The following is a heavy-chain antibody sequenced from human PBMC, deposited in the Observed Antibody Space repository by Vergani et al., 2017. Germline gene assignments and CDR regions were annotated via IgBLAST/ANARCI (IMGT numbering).Heavy chain of an antibody. V-gene: IGHV4-38-2*01. CDR2: IYRTGRT. J-gene: IGHJ4*02. CDR3: ARRSGIVYDIFSGTQYFFDF. CDR1: GISIDNGYY. D-gene: IGHD3-9*01. Sequence: QVQLQESGPGLVKPSETLSLTCAVSGISIDNGYYWDWIRQPPGKGLEWIGSIYRTGRTHFNPSLKSRVTISVDTSNNHFSLRLNSLTAADTAVYYCARRSGIVYDIFSGTQYFFDFWGQGTLVTVSS.